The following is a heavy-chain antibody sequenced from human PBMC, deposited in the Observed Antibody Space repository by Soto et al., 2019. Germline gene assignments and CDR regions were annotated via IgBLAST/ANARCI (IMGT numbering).Heavy chain of an antibody. V-gene: IGHV1-69*12. Sequence: QVQLVQSGAEVKKPGSSVKVSCTAFGGTFSSFGISWVRQAPGQGLEWMGGIIPFFGTANYAQKFQGRVTISADEATSTAYMELSSLRSRDTAVYYCARDGNCTNGVCPYYYYGMDVWGQGTTVTVSS. CDR2: IIPFFGTA. CDR3: ARDGNCTNGVCPYYYYGMDV. CDR1: GGTFSSFG. D-gene: IGHD2-8*01. J-gene: IGHJ6*02.